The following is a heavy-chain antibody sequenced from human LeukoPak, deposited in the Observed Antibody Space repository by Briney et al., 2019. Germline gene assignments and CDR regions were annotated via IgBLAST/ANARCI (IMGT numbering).Heavy chain of an antibody. CDR1: GGSISSSSYY. CDR2: IYYSGST. J-gene: IGHJ5*02. Sequence: PSETLSLTCTVSGGSISSSSYYWGWIRQPPGKGLEWIGSIYYSGSTYYNPSLKSRVTISVDTSKNQFSLRLSSVTAADTAVYYCARSPLKYKRWLQLRWFDPWGQGTLVTVSS. CDR3: ARSPLKYKRWLQLRWFDP. V-gene: IGHV4-39*01. D-gene: IGHD5-24*01.